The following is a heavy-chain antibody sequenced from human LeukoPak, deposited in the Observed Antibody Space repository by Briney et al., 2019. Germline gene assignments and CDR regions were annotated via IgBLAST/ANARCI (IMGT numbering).Heavy chain of an antibody. V-gene: IGHV3-74*01. Sequence: GGSLRLSCAASGFTFSSYWMHWVRQAPGKGLVWVSRINSDGSSTSYADSVKGRFTISRDNAKNTLYLQMNSQRAEDTAVYYCASSGIAVAGTRYFDYWGQGTLVTVSS. D-gene: IGHD6-19*01. CDR2: INSDGSST. CDR1: GFTFSSYW. J-gene: IGHJ4*02. CDR3: ASSGIAVAGTRYFDY.